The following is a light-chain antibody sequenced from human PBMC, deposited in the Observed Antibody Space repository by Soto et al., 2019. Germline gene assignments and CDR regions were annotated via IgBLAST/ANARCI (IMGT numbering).Light chain of an antibody. J-gene: IGLJ2*01. Sequence: QSVLTQPPSVSGAPGQRVTISCTGSSSNIGAGYDVHWYQHLPGTAPKLLIFGNTNRPSGVPDRFSGSKSGTSASLAITGLQAEDEADYYCQSYDSSLSGPHVLFGGGTKLTVL. CDR3: QSYDSSLSGPHVL. V-gene: IGLV1-40*01. CDR1: SSNIGAGYD. CDR2: GNT.